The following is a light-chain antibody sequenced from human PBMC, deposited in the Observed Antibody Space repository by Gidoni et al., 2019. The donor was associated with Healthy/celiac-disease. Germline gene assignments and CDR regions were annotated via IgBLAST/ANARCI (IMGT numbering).Light chain of an antibody. V-gene: IGLV2-23*01. Sequence: QSALTQPASVSGSPGQSITISCTGTSSDVGSYNLVSWYQQHPGKAPKLMIYEGSKRPSGVSNRFSGSKSGNTASLTISGLQAEDEVDYYCCSYAGSSPVVFGGGTKLTVL. CDR3: CSYAGSSPVV. CDR1: SSDVGSYNL. CDR2: EGS. J-gene: IGLJ2*01.